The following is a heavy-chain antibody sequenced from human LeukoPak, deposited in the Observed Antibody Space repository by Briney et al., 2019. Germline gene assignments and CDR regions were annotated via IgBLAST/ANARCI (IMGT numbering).Heavy chain of an antibody. J-gene: IGHJ4*02. CDR3: ARSMIRDQLTGQNTATDY. Sequence: VASVKVSCKASGYTFTSYAMHWVRQAPGQRLEWMGWINAGNGNTKYSQKFQGRVTITRDTSASTAYMELSSLRSEDTAVYYCARSMIRDQLTGQNTATDYWGQGTLVTVSS. CDR1: GYTFTSYA. CDR2: INAGNGNT. D-gene: IGHD3-10*01. V-gene: IGHV1-3*01.